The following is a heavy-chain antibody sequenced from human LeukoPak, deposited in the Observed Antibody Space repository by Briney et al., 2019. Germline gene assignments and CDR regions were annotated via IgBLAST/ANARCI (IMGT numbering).Heavy chain of an antibody. Sequence: GGSLRLSCAASGFTFSDYYMTWIRQAPGKGLEWVSYITSSATTYYADSVKGRFTISRDNAKTSLYLQMNSLRAEDTAVYYCARDRILPTGYKWHYMDVWGKGTTVTVFS. J-gene: IGHJ6*03. CDR1: GFTFSDYY. CDR3: ARDRILPTGYKWHYMDV. D-gene: IGHD5-24*01. V-gene: IGHV3-11*04. CDR2: ITSSATT.